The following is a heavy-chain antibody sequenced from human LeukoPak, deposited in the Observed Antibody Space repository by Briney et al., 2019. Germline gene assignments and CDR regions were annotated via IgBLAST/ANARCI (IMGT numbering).Heavy chain of an antibody. CDR1: GYSFTSCW. D-gene: IGHD6-13*01. CDR2: IYPGNSDT. Sequence: GESLITSCNGSGYSFTSCWICWVLQLPRRGVEWMGRIYPGNSDTSYSPSFQGQVTISADKSISTAYLQLSSLKASDTAMYYCAIGRGGQQLGDYWGQGTLVTVSS. J-gene: IGHJ4*02. V-gene: IGHV5-51*01. CDR3: AIGRGGQQLGDY.